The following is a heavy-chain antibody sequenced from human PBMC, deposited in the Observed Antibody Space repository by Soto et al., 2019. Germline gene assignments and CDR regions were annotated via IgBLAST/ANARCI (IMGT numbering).Heavy chain of an antibody. J-gene: IGHJ4*02. V-gene: IGHV3-7*03. Sequence: EVQLVESGGGLVQPGGSPRLSCAVSGFTFSNYWMSWVRQAPGKGLEWVATIKQDGSEKYYVDSVKGQFTVSRDNAKNSLYLHMSSLRAEDTAVYYCARGDYFDRRFDFWGQGTLVTVSS. CDR2: IKQDGSEK. D-gene: IGHD3-9*01. CDR1: GFTFSNYW. CDR3: ARGDYFDRRFDF.